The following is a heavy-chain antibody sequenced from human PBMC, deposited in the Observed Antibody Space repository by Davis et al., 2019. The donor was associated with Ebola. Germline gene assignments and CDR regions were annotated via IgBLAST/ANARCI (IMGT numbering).Heavy chain of an antibody. Sequence: GESLKISCVASGFSFSSYAMHWVRQAPGKGLEWVAVISYDGSKEYYADSVKGRFTISRDNAKNSLYLQMNSLRAEDTAVYYCARDRTAYDFWSGYYNYFDYWGQGTLVTVSS. D-gene: IGHD3-3*01. J-gene: IGHJ4*02. CDR2: ISYDGSKE. V-gene: IGHV3-30*03. CDR1: GFSFSSYA. CDR3: ARDRTAYDFWSGYYNYFDY.